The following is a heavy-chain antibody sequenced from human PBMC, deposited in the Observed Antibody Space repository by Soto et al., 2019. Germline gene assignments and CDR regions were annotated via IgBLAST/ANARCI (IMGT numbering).Heavy chain of an antibody. Sequence: PSETLSLTCTASGGSISSSSYYWGWIRQPPGKGLDWIAFIYHSGNTYYNPSLKSRVTISVDTSKNQFSLRLTSVTAADTAVYYCARQRGRDWFFDCWGQGTLVTVSS. D-gene: IGHD3-9*01. CDR2: IYHSGNT. V-gene: IGHV4-39*01. CDR3: ARQRGRDWFFDC. CDR1: GGSISSSSYY. J-gene: IGHJ4*02.